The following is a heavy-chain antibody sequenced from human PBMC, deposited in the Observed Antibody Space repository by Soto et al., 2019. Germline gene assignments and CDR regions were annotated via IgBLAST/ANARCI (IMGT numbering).Heavy chain of an antibody. CDR3: ARLYDDSSGNFDY. Sequence: QVQLVQSGAEVKRPGSSVKVSCKASGDTFSKSTFSWVRQVPGQGLEWMGRFIPMLGTSNYAQKFQGRFTITAVKSTSTAYMDLSSLTPEDTAVYYCARLYDDSSGNFDYGGQGTLVTVSS. J-gene: IGHJ4*02. CDR1: GDTFSKST. CDR2: FIPMLGTS. D-gene: IGHD3-22*01. V-gene: IGHV1-69*08.